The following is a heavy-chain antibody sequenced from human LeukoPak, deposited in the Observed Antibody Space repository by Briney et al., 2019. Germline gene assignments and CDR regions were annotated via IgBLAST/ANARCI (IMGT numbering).Heavy chain of an antibody. V-gene: IGHV3-23*01. D-gene: IGHD3-9*01. J-gene: IGHJ4*02. CDR3: ANSRHPYYDILTGYYPLDY. CDR2: ISGSGGST. CDR1: GFTFSSYG. Sequence: GGTLRLSCAASGFTFSSYGMSWVRQAPGKGLEWVSAISGSGGSTYYADSVKGRFTISRDNSKNTLYLQMNSLRAEDTAVYYCANSRHPYYDILTGYYPLDYWGQGTLVTVSS.